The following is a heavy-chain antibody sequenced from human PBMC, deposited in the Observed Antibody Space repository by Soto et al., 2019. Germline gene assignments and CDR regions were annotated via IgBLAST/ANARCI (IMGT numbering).Heavy chain of an antibody. Sequence: PSENPSLSCAVPRGSSSSYDWGWVLQPPGKGLEWIGYVYNSESTNYNPYLKSRVTISVDTFKNQFSLKLRSVTDADTAVYFCASNYQAMITFWGVILRSYYALGVWGQGTTLSVSS. V-gene: IGHV4-59*01. D-gene: IGHD3-16*01. J-gene: IGHJ6*02. CDR1: RGSSSSYD. CDR2: VYNSEST. CDR3: ASNYQAMITFWGVILRSYYALGV.